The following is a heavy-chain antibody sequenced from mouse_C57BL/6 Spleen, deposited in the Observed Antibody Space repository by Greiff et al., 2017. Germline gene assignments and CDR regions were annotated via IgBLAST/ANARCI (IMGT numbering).Heavy chain of an antibody. J-gene: IGHJ1*03. CDR3: ARDDSSYWYFDV. CDR1: GYSITSGYY. Sequence: EVQRVESGPGLVKPSQSLSLTCSVTGYSITSGYYWNWIRQFPGNKLEWMGYISYDGSNNYNPSLKNRISITRDTSKNQFFLKLNSVTTEDTATYYCARDDSSYWYFDVWGTGTTVTVSS. V-gene: IGHV3-6*01. CDR2: ISYDGSN. D-gene: IGHD2-13*01.